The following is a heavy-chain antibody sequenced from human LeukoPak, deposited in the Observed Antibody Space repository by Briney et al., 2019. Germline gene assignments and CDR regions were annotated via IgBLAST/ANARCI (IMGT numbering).Heavy chain of an antibody. Sequence: PGGSLRLSCAASEFTFSSYAMSWVRQAPGKGLEWVSSITSSGANTFYADSVKGRFTLSRDNSQNTLYLQMNSLSAEDTAVYYCAKNLGASCYSPPDYWGQGTLVTVPS. J-gene: IGHJ4*02. CDR1: EFTFSSYA. CDR3: AKNLGASCYSPPDY. V-gene: IGHV3-23*01. D-gene: IGHD2-2*02. CDR2: ITSSGANT.